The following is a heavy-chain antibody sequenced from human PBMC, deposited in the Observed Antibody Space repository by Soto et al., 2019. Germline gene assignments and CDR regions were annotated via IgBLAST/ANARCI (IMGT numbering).Heavy chain of an antibody. J-gene: IGHJ5*02. CDR3: ARENAVSGDRFDP. CDR1: GGSISRYY. Sequence: QVQLQESGPGLVKPSETLSLTCTVSGGSISRYYWSWNRQPPGKGLEWSGYIYYSGSSNYNPPLQSRGTISVDTSKNQFSLKLSSVTAADTAAYSCARENAVSGDRFDPWGQGTLVTVSP. V-gene: IGHV4-59*01. CDR2: IYYSGSS. D-gene: IGHD2-8*01.